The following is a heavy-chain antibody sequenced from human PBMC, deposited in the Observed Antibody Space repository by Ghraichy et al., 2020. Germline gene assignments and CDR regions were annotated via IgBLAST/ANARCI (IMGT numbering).Heavy chain of an antibody. D-gene: IGHD6-19*01. V-gene: IGHV7-4-1*02. Sequence: ASVKVSCKASGYTFTSYAMNWVRQAPGQGLEWMGWINTNTGNPTYAQGFTGRFVFSLDTSVSTAYLQISSLKAEDTAVYYCARDPAYSSGWYVEPSRGPDFDYWGQGTLVTVSS. CDR3: ARDPAYSSGWYVEPSRGPDFDY. CDR1: GYTFTSYA. CDR2: INTNTGNP. J-gene: IGHJ4*02.